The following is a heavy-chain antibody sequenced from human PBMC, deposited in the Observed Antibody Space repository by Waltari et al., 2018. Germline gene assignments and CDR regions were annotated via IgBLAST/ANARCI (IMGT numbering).Heavy chain of an antibody. V-gene: IGHV7-4-1*02. CDR2: VNTNTGNP. Sequence: QVQLVPSGSELQQPGASVQVSCKASGYTFTSHAINWLRRAPVQGLELMGLVNTNTGNPTYVKGFTGRVVFSLDTSVSTAYRQSSRLKAKDTAVYYCVREVVPTSTIVVNWFDPWGQGTLVTVSS. J-gene: IGHJ5*02. D-gene: IGHD2-2*01. CDR3: VREVVPTSTIVVNWFDP. CDR1: GYTFTSHA.